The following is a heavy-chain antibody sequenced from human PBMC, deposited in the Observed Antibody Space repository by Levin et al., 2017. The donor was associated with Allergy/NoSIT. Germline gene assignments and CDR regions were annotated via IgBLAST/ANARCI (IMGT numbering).Heavy chain of an antibody. CDR1: GGSFSGYY. Sequence: SETLSLTCAVYGGSFSGYYWSWIRQPPGKGLEWIGEINHSGSTNYNPSLKSRVTISVDTSKNQFSLKLSSVTAADTAVYYCARGLEDFWSGDYQAYPFDYWGQGTLVTVSS. D-gene: IGHD3-3*01. CDR2: INHSGST. CDR3: ARGLEDFWSGDYQAYPFDY. J-gene: IGHJ4*02. V-gene: IGHV4-34*01.